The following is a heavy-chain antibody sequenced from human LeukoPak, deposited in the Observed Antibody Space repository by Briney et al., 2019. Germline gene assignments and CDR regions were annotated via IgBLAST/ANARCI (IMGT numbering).Heavy chain of an antibody. J-gene: IGHJ4*02. D-gene: IGHD5-24*01. CDR1: GYSFTSYW. Sequence: GESLKISCKGSGYSFTSYWIGWVRQMPGKGLEWMGIIYPGGSDTRYSPSFQGQVTISADKSVSTAYLQWSSLKASDTAMYYCARPWGDGYNYADYWGQGTLVTVSS. V-gene: IGHV5-51*01. CDR3: ARPWGDGYNYADY. CDR2: IYPGGSDT.